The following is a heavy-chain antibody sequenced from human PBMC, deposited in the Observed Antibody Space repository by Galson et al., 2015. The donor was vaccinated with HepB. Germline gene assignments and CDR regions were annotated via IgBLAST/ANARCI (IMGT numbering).Heavy chain of an antibody. D-gene: IGHD6-13*01. CDR3: ARGWQQLALLHSWYFDL. CDR1: GGSFSGYY. Sequence: LSLTCAVYGGSFSGYYWSWTRQPPGKGLEWIGEINHSGSTNYNPSLKSRVTISVDTSKNQFSLKLSSVTAADTAVYYCARGWQQLALLHSWYFDLRGRGTLVTVSS. CDR2: INHSGST. V-gene: IGHV4-34*01. J-gene: IGHJ2*01.